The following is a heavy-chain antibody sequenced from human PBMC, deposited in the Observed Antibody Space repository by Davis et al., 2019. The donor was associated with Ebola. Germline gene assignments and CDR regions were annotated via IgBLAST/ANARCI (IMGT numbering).Heavy chain of an antibody. V-gene: IGHV1-3*01. CDR3: ARDSSSWYGIDY. CDR2: INAGNGNT. J-gene: IGHJ4*02. CDR1: GYTFTSYA. D-gene: IGHD6-13*01. Sequence: ASVKVSCKASGYTFTSYAMHWVRQAPGQRLEWMGWINAGNGNTKYSQKFQGRVTITRDTSASTAYMELSSLRSEDTAVYYCARDSSSWYGIDYWGQGTLVTVSS.